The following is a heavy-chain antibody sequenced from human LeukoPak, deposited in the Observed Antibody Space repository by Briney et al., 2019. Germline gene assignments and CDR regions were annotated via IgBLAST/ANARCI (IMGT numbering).Heavy chain of an antibody. Sequence: SETLSLTCSVYGGSLSGYYWSWIRQTPGKGLELIGEINHSGSTTYYPSFKSRVTISVDTSKNQFSLKLSSVTAADTAVYYCAREGSGSGYDPNFDYWGQGMLVTVSS. J-gene: IGHJ4*02. CDR2: INHSGST. CDR1: GGSLSGYY. CDR3: AREGSGSGYDPNFDY. V-gene: IGHV4-34*01. D-gene: IGHD5-12*01.